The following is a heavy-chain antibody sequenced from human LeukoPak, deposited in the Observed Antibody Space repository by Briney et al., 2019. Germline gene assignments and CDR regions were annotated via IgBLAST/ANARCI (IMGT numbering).Heavy chain of an antibody. V-gene: IGHV1-3*01. CDR3: ARGAYGDHLGY. CDR1: GYTFTSYT. D-gene: IGHD4-17*01. Sequence: ASVKVSRKASGYTFTSYTMHWVRQAPGQRLEWMGWINAGNGNTKYSPKFQGRVTITRDTSASTAYMELSSLRSEDTAVYYCARGAYGDHLGYWGQGTLVTVSS. J-gene: IGHJ4*02. CDR2: INAGNGNT.